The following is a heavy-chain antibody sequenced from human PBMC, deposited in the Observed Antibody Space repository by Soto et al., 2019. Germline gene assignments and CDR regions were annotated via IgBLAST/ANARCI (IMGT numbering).Heavy chain of an antibody. J-gene: IGHJ4*02. CDR2: ISAYNGNT. CDR1: GYTFTRHG. D-gene: IGHD3-10*01. CDR3: AREPFGESHFDY. V-gene: IGHV1-18*01. Sequence: GASVKVSCKASGYTFTRHGISWVRQAPGQGLEWMGWISAYNGNTNYAQNLQGRVTMTTDISTSTAYMELRSLRSDDTAVYYCAREPFGESHFDYWGQGTLVTVSS.